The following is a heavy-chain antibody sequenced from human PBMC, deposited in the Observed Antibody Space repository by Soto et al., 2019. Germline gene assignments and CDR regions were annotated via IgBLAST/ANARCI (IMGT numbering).Heavy chain of an antibody. Sequence: EVQLVESGGGLVQPGGSLRLSCAASGFTVSSNYMSWVRQAPGKGLEWVSVIYSGGSTYYADSVKGRFTISRDNSKNTLYLQMNSLRAEDTAVYYCARELRVDRRTDAFEIWGQGTMVTVSS. CDR2: IYSGGST. CDR1: GFTVSSNY. D-gene: IGHD2-21*01. CDR3: ARELRVDRRTDAFEI. J-gene: IGHJ3*02. V-gene: IGHV3-66*01.